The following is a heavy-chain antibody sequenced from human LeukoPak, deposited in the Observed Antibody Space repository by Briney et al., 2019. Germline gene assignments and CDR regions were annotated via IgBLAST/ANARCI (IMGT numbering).Heavy chain of an antibody. Sequence: SETLSLTCTVSGGSISSYYWSWIRQPPGKGLEWIGHFYYSGSTTYNPSLKSRVTFSVDTSRNQFSLKLTSVTAAGTALYYCARGQGGNYYLNYFDYWGQGALVTVS. D-gene: IGHD1-26*01. CDR1: GGSISSYY. V-gene: IGHV4-59*01. J-gene: IGHJ4*02. CDR2: FYYSGST. CDR3: ARGQGGNYYLNYFDY.